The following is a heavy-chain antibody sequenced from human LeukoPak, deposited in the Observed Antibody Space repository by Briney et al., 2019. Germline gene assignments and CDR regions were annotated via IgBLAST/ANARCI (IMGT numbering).Heavy chain of an antibody. CDR2: ISYDGSNK. CDR3: ARDYGRSRDYGMDV. J-gene: IGHJ6*02. D-gene: IGHD3-10*01. Sequence: GGSLRLSCAASGFTFSSYGMHWVRQAPGKGLEWVAVISYDGSNKYYADSVKGRFTISRDNSKNTLYLQMNSLRAEDTAVYYCARDYGRSRDYGMDVWGQGTTVTVSS. V-gene: IGHV3-30*03. CDR1: GFTFSSYG.